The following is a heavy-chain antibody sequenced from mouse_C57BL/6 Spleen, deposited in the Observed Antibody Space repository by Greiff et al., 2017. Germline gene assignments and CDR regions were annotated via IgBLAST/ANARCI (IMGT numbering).Heavy chain of an antibody. V-gene: IGHV5-17*01. Sequence: EVQLQESGGGLVKPGGSLKLSCAASGFTFSDYGMHWVRQAPEKGLEWVAYISSGSSTIYYADTVKGRFTISRDNATNTLFLQMTSLRSEDTAMYYCARNWDGWYFDVWGTGTTVTVSS. CDR2: ISSGSSTI. J-gene: IGHJ1*03. D-gene: IGHD4-1*01. CDR3: ARNWDGWYFDV. CDR1: GFTFSDYG.